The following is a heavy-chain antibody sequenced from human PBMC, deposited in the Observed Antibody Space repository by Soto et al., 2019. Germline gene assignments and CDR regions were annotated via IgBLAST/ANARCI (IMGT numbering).Heavy chain of an antibody. CDR3: ARHVVYFRKYYFDY. CDR2: IYPGNSDT. D-gene: IGHD2-8*02. Sequence: PGESLKISCKDSGYSFTSYWIGWVRQMPGKGLEWMGIIYPGNSDTRYSPSFQGQVTISADKSISTAYLQWSSLKASDTAMYYCARHVVYFRKYYFDYWGQGTLVTVSS. J-gene: IGHJ4*02. CDR1: GYSFTSYW. V-gene: IGHV5-51*01.